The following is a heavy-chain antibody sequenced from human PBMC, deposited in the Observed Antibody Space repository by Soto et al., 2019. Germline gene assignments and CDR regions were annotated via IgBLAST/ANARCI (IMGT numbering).Heavy chain of an antibody. CDR3: ARESHASAVYAFDI. CDR2: IYYSGST. J-gene: IGHJ3*02. Sequence: SETLSLTCTVSGGSVSSGSYYWSWIRQPPGKGLEWIGYIYYSGSTNYNPSLKSRVTISVDTSKNQFSLKLSSVTAADTAVYYCARESHASAVYAFDIWGQGTMVTVSS. V-gene: IGHV4-61*01. D-gene: IGHD2-8*01. CDR1: GGSVSSGSYY.